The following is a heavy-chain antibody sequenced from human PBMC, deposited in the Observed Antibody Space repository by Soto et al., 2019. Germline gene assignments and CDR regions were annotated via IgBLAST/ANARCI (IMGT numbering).Heavy chain of an antibody. CDR2: IHSGGST. D-gene: IGHD2-2*01. J-gene: IGHJ4*02. Sequence: EVLLVESGGGLVQPGGSLRLSCVVSGLTVSSKYMSWVRQAPGKGLEWVANIHSGGSTYYADSVKGRFIISRDNSKNTVYLQMDTLRADDTAVYYCAKDPGHCTSPRCYDYYWGQGALVTVSS. CDR1: GLTVSSKY. CDR3: AKDPGHCTSPRCYDYY. V-gene: IGHV3-66*01.